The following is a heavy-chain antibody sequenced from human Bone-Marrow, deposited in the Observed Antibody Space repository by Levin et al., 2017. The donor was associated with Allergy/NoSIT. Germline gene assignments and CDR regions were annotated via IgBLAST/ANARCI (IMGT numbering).Heavy chain of an antibody. CDR1: QFIFDDHG. Sequence: GESLKISCAASQFIFDDHGMSWVRQAPGKGLEWVSGITWNSGTTGYADSVKGRFTISRDNAKNTLYLQMNSLRVEDTALYYCARVGNYAVVADAFDLWGQGQWSPSLQ. V-gene: IGHV3-20*04. D-gene: IGHD1-7*01. CDR2: ITWNSGTT. CDR3: ARVGNYAVVADAFDL. J-gene: IGHJ3*01.